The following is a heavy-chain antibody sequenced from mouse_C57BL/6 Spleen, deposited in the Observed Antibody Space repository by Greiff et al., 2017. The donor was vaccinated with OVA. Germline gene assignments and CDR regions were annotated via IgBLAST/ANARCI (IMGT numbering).Heavy chain of an antibody. J-gene: IGHJ1*03. CDR1: GFTFSSYT. V-gene: IGHV5-9*01. Sequence: DVQLVESGGGLVKPGGSLKLSCAASGFTFSSYTMSWVRQTPEKRLEWVATISGGGGNTYYPDSVKGRFTISRDNAKNTLYLQMSSLRSEDTALYYCARQNYYGSSYWYFDVWGTGTTVTVSS. CDR3: ARQNYYGSSYWYFDV. CDR2: ISGGGGNT. D-gene: IGHD1-1*01.